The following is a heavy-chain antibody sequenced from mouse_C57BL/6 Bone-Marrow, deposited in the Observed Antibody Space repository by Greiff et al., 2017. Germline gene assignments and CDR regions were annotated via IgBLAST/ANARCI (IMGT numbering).Heavy chain of an antibody. CDR1: GYAFSSSW. J-gene: IGHJ2*01. CDR3: AGWSTTVVAVYYFSY. V-gene: IGHV1-82*01. Sequence: VQLQQSGPELVKPGASVKISCKASGYAFSSSWMNWVKQRPGKGLEWIGRIYPGDGDTNYNGTFKGKDTLTAYKSSSTAYMQLSSLTSEDSAVYFCAGWSTTVVAVYYFSYWGQGTTRTVAS. D-gene: IGHD1-1*01. CDR2: IYPGDGDT.